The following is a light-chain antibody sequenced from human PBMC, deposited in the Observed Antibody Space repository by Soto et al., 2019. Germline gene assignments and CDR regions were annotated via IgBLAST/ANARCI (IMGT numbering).Light chain of an antibody. CDR3: SSYTSSTFYV. Sequence: QSVLTQPASVSGSPGQSINISCTGTSSDVGGYNYVSWYQQHPGKAPKLMIYEVSNRPSGVSNRFAGSKSGNTASLTISGLQAEDEADYYCSSYTSSTFYVFGTGTKVTVL. V-gene: IGLV2-14*01. CDR1: SSDVGGYNY. J-gene: IGLJ1*01. CDR2: EVS.